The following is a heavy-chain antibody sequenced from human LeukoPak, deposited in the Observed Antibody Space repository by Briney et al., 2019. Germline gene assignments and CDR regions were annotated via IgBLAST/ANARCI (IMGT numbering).Heavy chain of an antibody. D-gene: IGHD5-12*01. CDR3: AKSGGYPLPTYFDY. CDR2: ISYDGSNK. V-gene: IGHV3-30*18. Sequence: GGYLRLSCAASGFTFSSYGMHWVRQAPGKGLEWVAVISYDGSNKYYADSVKGRFTISRDNSKNTLYLQMNSLRAEDTAVYYCAKSGGYPLPTYFDYWGQGTLVTVSS. CDR1: GFTFSSYG. J-gene: IGHJ4*02.